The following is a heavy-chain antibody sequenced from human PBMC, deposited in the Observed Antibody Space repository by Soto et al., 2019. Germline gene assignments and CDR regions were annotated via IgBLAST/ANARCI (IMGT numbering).Heavy chain of an antibody. CDR3: AHSPIVVVTATPGWSDP. Sequence: QITLKESGPTLVKPTQTLTLTCTFSGFSLSTSGVGVGWIRQPPGKALEWLALIYWDDDKRYSPSLKSRLTLTKDTSKHQVVLTMTNMDPVDTATYYRAHSPIVVVTATPGWSDPWGQGTLVTVSS. D-gene: IGHD2-21*02. V-gene: IGHV2-5*02. CDR1: GFSLSTSGVG. CDR2: IYWDDDK. J-gene: IGHJ5*02.